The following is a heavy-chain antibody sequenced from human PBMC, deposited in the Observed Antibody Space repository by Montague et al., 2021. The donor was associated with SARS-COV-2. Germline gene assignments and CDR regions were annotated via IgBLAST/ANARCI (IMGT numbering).Heavy chain of an antibody. J-gene: IGHJ5*02. CDR2: IDWDDDK. V-gene: IGHV2-70*11. CDR1: GFSLSTSGMC. CDR3: ARILVAAAGSPFDP. D-gene: IGHD6-13*01. Sequence: PALVKPTQTLTLTCTFSGFSLSTSGMCVSWIRQPPGKALEWLARIDWDDDKYYSTPLETRLTISKDTSKNQVVLTMTNMGPVDTATYYCARILVAAAGSPFDPWGQGTLVTVSS.